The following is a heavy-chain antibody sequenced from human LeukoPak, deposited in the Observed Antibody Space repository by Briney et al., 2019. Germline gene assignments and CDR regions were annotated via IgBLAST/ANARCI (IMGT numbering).Heavy chain of an antibody. J-gene: IGHJ4*02. Sequence: PGGSLRPSCEASGFTINSYWMHWVRQAPGKGLEWVSAISGSGGSTYYADSVKGRFTISRDNSKNTLYLQMNSLRAEDTAVYYCAKDQGHIDYWGQGTLVTVSS. CDR1: GFTINSYW. CDR3: AKDQGHIDY. CDR2: ISGSGGST. V-gene: IGHV3-23*01.